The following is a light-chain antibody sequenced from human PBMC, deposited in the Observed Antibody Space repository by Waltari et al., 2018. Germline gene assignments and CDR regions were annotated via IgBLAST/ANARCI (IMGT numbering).Light chain of an antibody. V-gene: IGLV1-44*01. CDR2: RND. CDR3: AAWDDRMNGHWV. CDR1: SSNLGANV. J-gene: IGLJ3*02. Sequence: QSVLTQPPSASGTPGQRVTISCSGRSSNLGANVVNWHQQLPGKAPKLLIYRNDQRPSGVPDRFSASKSGTSASLAISGLQSEDEADYYCAAWDDRMNGHWVFGGGTKVTVL.